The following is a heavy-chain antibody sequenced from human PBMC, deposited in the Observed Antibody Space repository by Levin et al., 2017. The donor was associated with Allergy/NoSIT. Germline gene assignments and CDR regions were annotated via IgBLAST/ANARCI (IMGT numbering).Heavy chain of an antibody. D-gene: IGHD2-2*01. J-gene: IGHJ6*02. CDR3: ARVGGCSSTSCYLFDDYYYYGMDV. CDR2: ISSSGSTI. V-gene: IGHV3-11*01. Sequence: LSLPCAASGFTFSDYYMSWIRQAPGKGLEWVSYISSSGSTIYYADSVKGRFTISRDNAKNSLYLQMNSLRAEDTAVYYCARVGGCSSTSCYLFDDYYYYGMDVWGQGTTVTVSS. CDR1: GFTFSDYY.